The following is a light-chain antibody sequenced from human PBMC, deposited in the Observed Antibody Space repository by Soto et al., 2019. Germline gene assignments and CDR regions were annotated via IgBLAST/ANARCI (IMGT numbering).Light chain of an antibody. V-gene: IGLV2-14*03. Sequence: QSALTQPASLSGSPGQSITISCTGTSSDIGSYNYVSWYQQHPGKAPKLMIFDVSYRASGISDRFSGSKSGNTASRTISGLWPEDEADYYCCPYGASSTLVGGGTQLTVL. CDR1: SSDIGSYNY. CDR2: DVS. CDR3: CPYGASSTL. J-gene: IGLJ2*01.